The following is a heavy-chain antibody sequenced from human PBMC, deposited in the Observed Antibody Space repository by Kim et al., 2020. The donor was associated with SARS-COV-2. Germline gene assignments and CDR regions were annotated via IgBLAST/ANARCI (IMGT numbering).Heavy chain of an antibody. V-gene: IGHV1-8*01. Sequence: ASVKVSCKASGYTFTSYDINWVRQATGQGLEWMGWMNPNSGNTGYAQKFQGRVTMTRNTSISTAYMELSSLRSEDTAVYYCARGGLAYCGGDCYSGWFDPWGQGTLVTVSS. CDR3: ARGGLAYCGGDCYSGWFDP. J-gene: IGHJ5*02. D-gene: IGHD2-21*02. CDR1: GYTFTSYD. CDR2: MNPNSGNT.